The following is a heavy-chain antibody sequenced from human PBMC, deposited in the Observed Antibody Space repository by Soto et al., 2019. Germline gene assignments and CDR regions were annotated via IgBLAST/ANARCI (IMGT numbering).Heavy chain of an antibody. CDR3: AKASGESYPGSRVFEY. J-gene: IGHJ4*02. Sequence: QLLESGGGLVQPGGSLRLSCAASGFTFSSNAMSWVRQAPGKGLEWVSIITDTGGDTLDADSVKGRFTISRDNSKNTLYLQMNSLTVEDSAIYYCAKASGESYPGSRVFEYWGQGTRVTVSS. CDR1: GFTFSSNA. CDR2: ITDTGGDT. D-gene: IGHD3-10*01. V-gene: IGHV3-23*01.